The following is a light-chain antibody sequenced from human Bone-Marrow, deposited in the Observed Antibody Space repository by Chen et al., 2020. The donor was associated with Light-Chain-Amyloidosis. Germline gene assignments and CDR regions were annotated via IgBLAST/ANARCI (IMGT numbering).Light chain of an antibody. Sequence: ELVMMQSPATLSLSPGERATLSCRASQNVGSSLAWYQQKPGQAPRLLIHGASTRATDIPARFSGSGSGTEFIFSISGLQSEDFAVYYCHQYNNWPYTFGQGTKLEIK. V-gene: IGKV3D-15*01. CDR1: QNVGSS. J-gene: IGKJ2*01. CDR3: HQYNNWPYT. CDR2: GAS.